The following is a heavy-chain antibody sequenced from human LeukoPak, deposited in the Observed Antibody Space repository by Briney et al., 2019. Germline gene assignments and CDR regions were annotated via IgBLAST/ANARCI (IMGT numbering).Heavy chain of an antibody. J-gene: IGHJ4*02. V-gene: IGHV1-2*02. Sequence: ASVKVSCKASGYTITGYYMHWVRQAPGQGLEWMGWINPNSGGTKYAQKFQGRVTMTRDTSISTAYMELSRLRSDDTAVYYCARQYSTSSFDSWGQGTLVIVSS. D-gene: IGHD6-6*01. CDR2: INPNSGGT. CDR1: GYTITGYY. CDR3: ARQYSTSSFDS.